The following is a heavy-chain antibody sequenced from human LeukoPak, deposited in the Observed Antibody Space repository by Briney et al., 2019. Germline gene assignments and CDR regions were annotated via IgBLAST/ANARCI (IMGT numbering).Heavy chain of an antibody. CDR3: ARFGAMATITAFDY. D-gene: IGHD5-24*01. Sequence: ASVKVSCKASGYTFTGYYMHWVRQAPGQGLEWMGWINPNSGGTNYAQKFQGRVTMTRDTSISTAYMELSRLRSDGTAVYYCARFGAMATITAFDYWGQGALVTVSP. CDR2: INPNSGGT. V-gene: IGHV1-2*02. J-gene: IGHJ4*02. CDR1: GYTFTGYY.